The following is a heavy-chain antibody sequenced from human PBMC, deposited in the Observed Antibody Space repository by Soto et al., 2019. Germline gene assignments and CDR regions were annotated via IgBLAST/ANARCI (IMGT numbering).Heavy chain of an antibody. D-gene: IGHD6-25*01. V-gene: IGHV4-59*01. CDR2: IYHGGST. CDR3: ARDGGAATPVDS. CDR1: GGSISSYY. Sequence: SETLSLTCSVSGGSISSYYWSWIRQPPGKRLEWIGDIYHGGSTNYNPSLKSRVSISADTSNNQFFLKLSSVTAADTAVYYCARDGGAATPVDSWGQGTLVTVSS. J-gene: IGHJ5*01.